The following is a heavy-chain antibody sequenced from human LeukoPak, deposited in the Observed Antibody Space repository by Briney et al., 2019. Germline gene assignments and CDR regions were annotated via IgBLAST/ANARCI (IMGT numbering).Heavy chain of an antibody. D-gene: IGHD3-10*01. CDR1: GYTFTSYD. J-gene: IGHJ4*02. V-gene: IGHV1-8*01. Sequence: ASVKVSCKASGYTFTSYDINWVRQATGQGLEWMGWMNPNSGNTGYAQKLQGRVTMTTDTSTSTAYMELRSLRSDDTAVYYCARSPGSGSYYMVYWGQGTLVTVSS. CDR2: MNPNSGNT. CDR3: ARSPGSGSYYMVY.